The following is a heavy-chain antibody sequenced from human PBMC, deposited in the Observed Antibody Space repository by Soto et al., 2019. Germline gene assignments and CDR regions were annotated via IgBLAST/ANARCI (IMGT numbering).Heavy chain of an antibody. Sequence: VGSLRLSCAASGFTISSYAMSWVRKAPGKGLEWVSAISGSGGSTYYADSVKGRFTISRDNSKNTLYLQMNSLRADDTAVYYCAKDRGGYGDSGVGFDPWGQGTLVTVSS. CDR2: ISGSGGST. V-gene: IGHV3-23*01. CDR3: AKDRGGYGDSGVGFDP. CDR1: GFTISSYA. D-gene: IGHD4-17*01. J-gene: IGHJ5*02.